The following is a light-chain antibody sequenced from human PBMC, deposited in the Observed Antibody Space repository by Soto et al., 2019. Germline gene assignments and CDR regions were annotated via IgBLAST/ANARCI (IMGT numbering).Light chain of an antibody. J-gene: IGKJ1*01. CDR1: QSIGTC. Sequence: DIQMTQSPSTLSASLGDRVTITCRASQSIGTCLAWYQQKPGKAPNLLIYKASNFQSGIPSRFSGGGSGTEFTLTINSLQPDDFAAYYCQQYDSYSRTFGQGTKVEIK. V-gene: IGKV1-5*03. CDR2: KAS. CDR3: QQYDSYSRT.